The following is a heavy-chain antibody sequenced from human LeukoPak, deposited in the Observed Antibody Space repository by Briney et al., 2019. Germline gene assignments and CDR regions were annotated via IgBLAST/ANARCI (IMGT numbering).Heavy chain of an antibody. Sequence: GGSLRLSCAASGFTLSNYDMNWVRQAPGKGLEWISSISTSSRYIYYKDSVRGRFTISRDDAKNSLYLEMNSLRAEDTAVYYCARADCSSSTCYLRRSWFDPWGQGTLVTVSS. J-gene: IGHJ5*02. CDR2: ISTSSRYI. CDR3: ARADCSSSTCYLRRSWFDP. V-gene: IGHV3-21*01. D-gene: IGHD2-2*01. CDR1: GFTLSNYD.